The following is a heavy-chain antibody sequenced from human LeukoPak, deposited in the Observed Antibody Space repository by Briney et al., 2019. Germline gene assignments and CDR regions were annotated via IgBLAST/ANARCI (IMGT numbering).Heavy chain of an antibody. CDR3: ARLDYGIYSRAFDI. Sequence: SVKVSCKAFGDTFSNYDVSWVRQAPGQGLEWMGRIVPILGIANYAQNFQGRVTITADKSTSTAYMELSSLRSEDTAVYYCARLDYGIYSRAFDIWGQGTMVTVSS. CDR2: IVPILGIA. CDR1: GDTFSNYD. J-gene: IGHJ3*02. D-gene: IGHD4-17*01. V-gene: IGHV1-69*04.